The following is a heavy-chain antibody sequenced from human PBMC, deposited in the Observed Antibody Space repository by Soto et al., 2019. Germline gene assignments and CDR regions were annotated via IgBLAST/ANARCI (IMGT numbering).Heavy chain of an antibody. CDR1: GFTFSSYW. CDR2: INSDGSST. CDR3: ARPILGYSSGWYGNWFDP. V-gene: IGHV3-74*01. J-gene: IGHJ5*02. Sequence: PGGSLRLSCAASGFTFSSYWMHWVRQAPGKGLVWVSRINSDGSSTSYADSVKGRFTISRDNAKNTLYLQMNSLRAEDTAVYYCARPILGYSSGWYGNWFDPWGQGTLVTVSS. D-gene: IGHD6-19*01.